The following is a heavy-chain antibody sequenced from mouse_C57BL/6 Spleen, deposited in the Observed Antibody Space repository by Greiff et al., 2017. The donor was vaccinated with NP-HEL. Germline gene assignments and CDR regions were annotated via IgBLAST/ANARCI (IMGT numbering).Heavy chain of an antibody. V-gene: IGHV5-15*01. CDR2: ISNLAYSI. CDR1: GFTFSDYG. D-gene: IGHD2-1*01. J-gene: IGHJ2*01. CDR3: ARHNYGNLDY. Sequence: EVKVVESGGGLVQPGGSLKLSCAASGFTFSDYGMAWVRQAPRKGPEWVAFISNLAYSIYYADTVTGRFTISRENAKNTLYLEMSSLRSEDTAMYYCARHNYGNLDYWGQGTTLTVSS.